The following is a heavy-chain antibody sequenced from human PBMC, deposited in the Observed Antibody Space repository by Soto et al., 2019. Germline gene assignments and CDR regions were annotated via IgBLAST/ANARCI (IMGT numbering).Heavy chain of an antibody. CDR2: INYRGST. Sequence: SGTLSLTCTVSGGSISSSDFYWVWIRQPPGKGLEWIGSINYRGSTYYNPSLQSRITISVDTSKNQFSLILSSVTAADSAVYYCARYLVGTITPNCIDYCGQRTPVTVSS. V-gene: IGHV4-39*01. J-gene: IGHJ4*02. D-gene: IGHD5-12*01. CDR1: GGSISSSDFY. CDR3: ARYLVGTITPNCIDY.